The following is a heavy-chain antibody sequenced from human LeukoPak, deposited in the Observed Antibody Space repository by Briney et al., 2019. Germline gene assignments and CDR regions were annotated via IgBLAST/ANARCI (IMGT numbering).Heavy chain of an antibody. Sequence: GGSLRLSCAASGFTFSSYGMHWVRQAPGKGLVWVSLINTDGSSTTYADSVKGRFTISRDNAKNTLYLQMNSLRAEDTAVYYCARGPYGSGSYHYFDYWGQGTLVTVSS. CDR2: INTDGSST. D-gene: IGHD3-10*01. J-gene: IGHJ4*02. V-gene: IGHV3-74*01. CDR3: ARGPYGSGSYHYFDY. CDR1: GFTFSSYG.